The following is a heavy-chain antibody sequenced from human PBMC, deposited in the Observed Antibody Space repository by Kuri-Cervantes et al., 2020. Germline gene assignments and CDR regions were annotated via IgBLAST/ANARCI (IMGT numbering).Heavy chain of an antibody. J-gene: IGHJ5*02. D-gene: IGHD3-3*01. CDR1: AYTFTSYD. Sequence: ASVKVSCKASAYTFTSYDINWVRQATGQGPEWMGWMNPNSGNTGYAQKFQGRVSMTRNTSISTAYMELSSLRSEDTAVYYCARVRNSVGYDFWSGYYRAFDPWGQGTLVTVSS. V-gene: IGHV1-8*01. CDR3: ARVRNSVGYDFWSGYYRAFDP. CDR2: MNPNSGNT.